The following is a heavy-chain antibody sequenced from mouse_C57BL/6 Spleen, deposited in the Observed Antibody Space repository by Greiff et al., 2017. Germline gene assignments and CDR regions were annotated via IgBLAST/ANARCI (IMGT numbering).Heavy chain of an antibody. CDR1: GYTFTDYY. Sequence: VQLQQSGPELVKPGASVKISCKASGYTFTDYYINWVKQRPGQGLEWIGWIFPGSGSTYYNEKFKGKATLTVDKSSSTAYMLLSSLTSEDSAVYFCARSSYGDYPFFDYWGQGTTLTVSS. CDR3: ARSSYGDYPFFDY. V-gene: IGHV1-75*01. J-gene: IGHJ2*01. CDR2: IFPGSGST. D-gene: IGHD2-13*01.